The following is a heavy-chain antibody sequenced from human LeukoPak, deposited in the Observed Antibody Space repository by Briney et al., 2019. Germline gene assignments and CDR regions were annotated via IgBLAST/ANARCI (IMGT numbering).Heavy chain of an antibody. Sequence: SETLSLTCTVSNGSMTSDSYYWAWVPHPPGKGLEWIGTIFYSGKTYYSASLKSRVLVSLDTSKKNFSLRLSSVTAADTAVYYCARLWIVATWFDAWGQGALVTVSS. V-gene: IGHV4-39*02. CDR3: ARLWIVATWFDA. CDR2: IFYSGKT. CDR1: NGSMTSDSYY. J-gene: IGHJ5*02. D-gene: IGHD2-2*03.